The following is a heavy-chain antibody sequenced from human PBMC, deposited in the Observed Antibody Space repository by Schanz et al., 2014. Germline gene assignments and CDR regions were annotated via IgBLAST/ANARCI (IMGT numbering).Heavy chain of an antibody. CDR2: IHYDGTYK. CDR3: AKLDGYAYGSMGQEYFDY. CDR1: GFIFRTYG. Sequence: VQLVESGGGLVKPGDSLRLSCAASGFIFRTYGMHWVRQAPGKGLEWVAFIHYDGTYKYYADSVKGRFTISRDNSENTLYLQMISLRAEDTAVYYCAKLDGYAYGSMGQEYFDYWGQGTLVAVSS. J-gene: IGHJ4*02. D-gene: IGHD5-18*01. V-gene: IGHV3-30*02.